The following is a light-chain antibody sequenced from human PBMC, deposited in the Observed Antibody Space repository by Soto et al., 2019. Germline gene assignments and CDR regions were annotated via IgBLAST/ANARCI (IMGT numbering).Light chain of an antibody. CDR1: QSISSY. J-gene: IGKJ2*01. V-gene: IGKV1-39*01. Sequence: DIQMTQSPSSLSASVGDRVTITCRASQSISSYLNWYQQKPGKAPKLLIYAASSLQSGVPSRFSGSGSGTDFTLTISSLQPEDSATYYCQQSYSTPLYTFCQGTKLEIK. CDR3: QQSYSTPLYT. CDR2: AAS.